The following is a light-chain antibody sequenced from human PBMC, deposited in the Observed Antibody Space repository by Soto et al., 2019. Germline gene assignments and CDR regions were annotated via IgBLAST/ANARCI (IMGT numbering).Light chain of an antibody. Sequence: DIQLTQSPSFVSSSVRDRVTITCRASQGISSNLAWYQQKPGKAPKLLIYAASTLQSGVPSRFSGSGSGTEFTLTISSLQPEDFATYYCQQFNSYPITFGQGTRLEIK. CDR3: QQFNSYPIT. J-gene: IGKJ5*01. CDR1: QGISSN. CDR2: AAS. V-gene: IGKV1-9*01.